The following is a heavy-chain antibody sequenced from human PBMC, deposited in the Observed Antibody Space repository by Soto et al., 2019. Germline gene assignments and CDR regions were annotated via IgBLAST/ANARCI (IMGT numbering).Heavy chain of an antibody. CDR3: ARGGYCSGGSCYPNDAFDI. Sequence: GGSLRLSCAASGFTVSSNYMNWVRQAPGKGLEWVSVIYSGDSTYYADSVKGRFTISRHNSRNTLYLQINSLRPEDSAVYYCARGGYCSGGSCYPNDAFDIWGQGTMVTVSS. J-gene: IGHJ3*02. CDR1: GFTVSSNY. D-gene: IGHD2-15*01. V-gene: IGHV3-53*04. CDR2: IYSGDST.